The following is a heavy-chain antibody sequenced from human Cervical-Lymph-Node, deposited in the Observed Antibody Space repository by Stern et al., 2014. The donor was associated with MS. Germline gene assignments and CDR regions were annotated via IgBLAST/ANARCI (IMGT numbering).Heavy chain of an antibody. CDR3: ARGVQLWPYNWFDP. V-gene: IGHV4-38-2*02. J-gene: IGHJ5*02. CDR2: IYHTGST. Sequence: VQLVESGPGLVKPSETLSLTCTVSRSSITTGYFWGWIRQPPGTGLEWIASIYHTGSTYYNPSLESRVTISVDTSKTQFSLRLISVTAADTAVYYCARGVQLWPYNWFDPWGQGTLVTVSS. CDR1: RSSITTGYF. D-gene: IGHD1-1*01.